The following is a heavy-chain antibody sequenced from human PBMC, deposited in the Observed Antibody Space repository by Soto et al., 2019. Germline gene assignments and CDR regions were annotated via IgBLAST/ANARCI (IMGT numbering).Heavy chain of an antibody. CDR3: AKDDEDFWSGYYKPMPHWFDP. CDR1: GFTFSSYA. Sequence: GGSLRLSCAASGFTFSSYAMSWVRQAPGKGLEWVSAISGSGGSTYYADSVKGPFTISRDNSKNTLYLQMNSLRAEDTAVYYCAKDDEDFWSGYYKPMPHWFDPWGQGTLVTVSS. CDR2: ISGSGGST. D-gene: IGHD3-3*01. J-gene: IGHJ5*02. V-gene: IGHV3-23*01.